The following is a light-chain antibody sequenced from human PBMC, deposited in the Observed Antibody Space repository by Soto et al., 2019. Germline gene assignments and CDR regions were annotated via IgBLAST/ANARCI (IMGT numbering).Light chain of an antibody. V-gene: IGKV1-8*01. J-gene: IGKJ1*01. CDR2: AAS. CDR1: QGISRY. CDR3: KPYYSYPRT. Sequence: AIRMTQSPSSFSASTGDRVTITCRASQGISRYLAWYQQKPGKAPKLLIYAASTLQSGVPSMLSGSGSGTDFVLTIRCLQSEDFATYYGKPYYSYPRTFGQGTKVEIK.